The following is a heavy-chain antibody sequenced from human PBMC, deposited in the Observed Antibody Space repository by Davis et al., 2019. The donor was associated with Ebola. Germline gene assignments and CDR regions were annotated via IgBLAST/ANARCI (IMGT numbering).Heavy chain of an antibody. J-gene: IGHJ6*03. D-gene: IGHD6-6*01. V-gene: IGHV3-74*01. Sequence: PGGSLRLSCAASGFTFSSYWMHWVRQAPGKGLVWVSRINSDGSSASYADSVKGRFTISRDNSKNTLYLQMNSLRAEDTAVYYCAKDSIAARPRGAGYYYMDVWGKGTTVTVSS. CDR1: GFTFSSYW. CDR2: INSDGSSA. CDR3: AKDSIAARPRGAGYYYMDV.